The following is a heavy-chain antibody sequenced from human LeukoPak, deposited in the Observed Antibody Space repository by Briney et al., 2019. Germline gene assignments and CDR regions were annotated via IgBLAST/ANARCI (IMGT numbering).Heavy chain of an antibody. V-gene: IGHV3-33*01. CDR1: GFTFSSYG. J-gene: IGHJ4*02. D-gene: IGHD2-2*01. CDR3: ARDLVRYQLLSSAVDY. Sequence: AGGSLRLSCAASGFTFSSYGMHWVRQAPGKGLEWVAVIWYDGSNKYYADSVKGRFTISRDNSKNTLYLQMNSLRAEDTAVYYCARDLVRYQLLSSAVDYWGQGTLVTVSS. CDR2: IWYDGSNK.